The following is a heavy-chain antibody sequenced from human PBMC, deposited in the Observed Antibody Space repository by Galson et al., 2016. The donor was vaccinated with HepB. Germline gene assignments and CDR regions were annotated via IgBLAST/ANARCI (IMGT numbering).Heavy chain of an antibody. CDR2: TCYRSKWDN. CDR1: GDSVSSDSAA. V-gene: IGHV6-1*01. Sequence: CAISGDSVSSDSAAWNWIRRFPSRGLEWLGRTCYRSKWDNEYAVSVRSRMTINPDTSKNQFSLQLNSVTPEDTAVYYCAREAIAAAGTHDAFDIWGQGTTVTVSS. D-gene: IGHD6-13*01. CDR3: AREAIAAAGTHDAFDI. J-gene: IGHJ3*02.